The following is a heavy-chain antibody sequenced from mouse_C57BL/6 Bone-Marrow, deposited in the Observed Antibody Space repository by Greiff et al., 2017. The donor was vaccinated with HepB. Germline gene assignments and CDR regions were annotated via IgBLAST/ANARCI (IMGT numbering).Heavy chain of an antibody. CDR1: GFTFSSYA. CDR3: ARDRAVWFAY. Sequence: EVQLVESGGGLVKPGGSLKLSCAASGFTFSSYAMSWVRQTPEKRLEWVATISDGGSYTYYPDNVKGRFTISRDKAKNNLYMQMSHLKSEDTAMYYCARDRAVWFAYWGQGTLVTVSA. J-gene: IGHJ3*01. CDR2: ISDGGSYT. V-gene: IGHV5-4*01. D-gene: IGHD3-3*01.